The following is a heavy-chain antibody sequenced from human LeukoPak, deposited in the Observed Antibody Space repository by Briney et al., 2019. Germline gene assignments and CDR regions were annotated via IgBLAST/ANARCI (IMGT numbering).Heavy chain of an antibody. D-gene: IGHD4-17*01. Sequence: PSETLSLTCAVSGYSISSGYYWGWIRQPPGKGLEWIGSIYHGGSTYYNPSLKSRVTISVDTSKNQFSLKLSSVTAADTAVYYCARGGYGDFIFDYWGQGTLVTVSS. J-gene: IGHJ4*02. V-gene: IGHV4-38-2*01. CDR3: ARGGYGDFIFDY. CDR2: IYHGGST. CDR1: GYSISSGYY.